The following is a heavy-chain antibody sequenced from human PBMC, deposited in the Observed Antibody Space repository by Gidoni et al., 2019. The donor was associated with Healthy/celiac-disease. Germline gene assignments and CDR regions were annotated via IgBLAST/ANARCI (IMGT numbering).Heavy chain of an antibody. Sequence: EVQLVESGGGLVQPGGSLRLSCAASGFTFSSYWMRWVRPAPGKGRGWVANIKQDGSEKYYVDSVKGRFTNSRDNAKNSLYLQMNSLRAEDTAVYYCAREDGPDIVVVPAAKLGFNWFDPWGQGTLVTVSS. D-gene: IGHD2-2*01. V-gene: IGHV3-7*01. CDR3: AREDGPDIVVVPAAKLGFNWFDP. J-gene: IGHJ5*02. CDR2: IKQDGSEK. CDR1: GFTFSSYW.